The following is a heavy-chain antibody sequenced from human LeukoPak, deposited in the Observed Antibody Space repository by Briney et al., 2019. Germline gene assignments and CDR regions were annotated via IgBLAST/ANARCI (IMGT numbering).Heavy chain of an antibody. CDR2: ISHSGST. CDR3: ARGRLGGSGSYYNVLDY. V-gene: IGHV4-59*01. J-gene: IGHJ4*02. Sequence: SETLSPTCTVSGGSISSYYWSWIRQPPGKGLEWIGYISHSGSTNYNPSLKSRVTISVDTSRNQFSLKLSSVTAADTAVYYCARGRLGGSGSYYNVLDYWGQGTLVTVSS. D-gene: IGHD3-10*01. CDR1: GGSISSYY.